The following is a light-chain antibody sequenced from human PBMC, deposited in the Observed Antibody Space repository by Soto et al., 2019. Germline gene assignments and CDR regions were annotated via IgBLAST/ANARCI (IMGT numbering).Light chain of an antibody. CDR3: QQSYISPPT. Sequence: DIQMTQSPSSLSASVGDRVTITCRASQGISNYLNWYQQTPGKAPKLLIYSASSLQSGVPPRFSGGGSGTDFTLTISSLQPEDFASYFCQQSYISPPTFGQGTKVDIK. J-gene: IGKJ1*01. V-gene: IGKV1-39*01. CDR1: QGISNY. CDR2: SAS.